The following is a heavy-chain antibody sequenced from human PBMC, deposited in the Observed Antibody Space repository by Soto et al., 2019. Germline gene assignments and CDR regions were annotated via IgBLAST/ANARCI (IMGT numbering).Heavy chain of an antibody. CDR3: ARAYGGYADY. Sequence: SQTRSLTCPVCGGCISRYSWCWIRQPPGKGLEWIGYIYYSGSTNYNPSLKSRVTISVDTSKNQFSLKLSSVTAADTAVYYCARAYGGYADYWGQGAVLTVSP. CDR2: IYYSGST. D-gene: IGHD5-12*01. V-gene: IGHV4-59*01. J-gene: IGHJ4*02. CDR1: GGCISRYS.